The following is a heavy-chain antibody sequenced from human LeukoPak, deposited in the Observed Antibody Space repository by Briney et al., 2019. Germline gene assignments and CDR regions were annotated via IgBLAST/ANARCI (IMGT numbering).Heavy chain of an antibody. V-gene: IGHV3-53*01. J-gene: IGHJ4*02. CDR2: IYSGGST. CDR1: GFTVSSNY. Sequence: GGSLRLSCAASGFTVSSNYMSWVRQAPGKGLEWVSIIYSGGSTYCADSVKGRFTISRDNSRNTLYLQMNSLRAEDTAVYYCARVRGSGWYECDYWGQGTLVTVSS. D-gene: IGHD6-19*01. CDR3: ARVRGSGWYECDY.